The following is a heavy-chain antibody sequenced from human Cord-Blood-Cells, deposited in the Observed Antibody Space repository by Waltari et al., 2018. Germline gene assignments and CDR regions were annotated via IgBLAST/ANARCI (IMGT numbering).Heavy chain of an antibody. CDR3: ARDLSPWGAFDI. V-gene: IGHV4-38-2*02. CDR1: GYSISSGYY. Sequence: QVQLQESGPGLVKPSETLSLTCAVSGYSISSGYYWGWIRQPPGKGLEWIGSIYHSGSTYYNPSLKSRVTISVDTSKNQFSLKLSSVTAADTAVYYCARDLSPWGAFDIWGQGTMVTVSS. CDR2: IYHSGST. J-gene: IGHJ3*02. D-gene: IGHD7-27*01.